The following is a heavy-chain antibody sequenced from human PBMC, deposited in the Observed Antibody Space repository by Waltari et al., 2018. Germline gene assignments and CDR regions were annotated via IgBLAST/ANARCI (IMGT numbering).Heavy chain of an antibody. CDR1: EFHFTPPG. D-gene: IGHD3-10*01. J-gene: IGHJ6*02. V-gene: IGHV3-30*18. Sequence: QVQLVESGGGVVLPGRSLRPSCAASEFHFTPPGHHGVRQAPGKGLEWVTLISYDGSKTYYADSVKGRFTIARDNSKDTVYLQMNSLRAEDTAVYYCAKGLWESPPYYYYAMDVWGQGTTVTVS. CDR3: AKGLWESPPYYYYAMDV. CDR2: ISYDGSKT.